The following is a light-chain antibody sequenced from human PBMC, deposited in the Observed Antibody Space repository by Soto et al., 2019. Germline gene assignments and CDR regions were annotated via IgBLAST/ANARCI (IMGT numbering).Light chain of an antibody. CDR1: SSNIGNNY. J-gene: IGLJ1*01. CDR2: DNN. Sequence: QSVLTQPPSVSAAPGQKVTISCSGSSSNIGNNYVSWYQQLPGTAPKLLIYDNNKRPSGIPDRFSCSKSGTSATLGITGLQTGDEADYYCGTWYSSLSAYVFGTGTKVTVL. CDR3: GTWYSSLSAYV. V-gene: IGLV1-51*01.